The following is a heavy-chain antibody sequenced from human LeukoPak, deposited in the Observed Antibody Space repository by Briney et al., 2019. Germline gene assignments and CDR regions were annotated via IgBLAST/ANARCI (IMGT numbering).Heavy chain of an antibody. Sequence: SESLSLTCTVSGDSISSGDYSWGWIRQQSGKGLEWIGYIFHTGNSYYNPSLRSRVTISVDRSRNQFSLRLTSVTAADTAVYYCARELWFVNAPGSWLDPWGPGTLVAVSS. J-gene: IGHJ5*02. D-gene: IGHD3-10*01. CDR2: IFHTGNS. CDR3: ARELWFVNAPGSWLDP. V-gene: IGHV4-30-2*01. CDR1: GDSISSGDYS.